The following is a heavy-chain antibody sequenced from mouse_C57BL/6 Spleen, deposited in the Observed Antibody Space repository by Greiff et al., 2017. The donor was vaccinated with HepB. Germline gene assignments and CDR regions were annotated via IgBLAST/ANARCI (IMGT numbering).Heavy chain of an antibody. CDR1: GYTFTGYW. J-gene: IGHJ2*01. V-gene: IGHV1-9*01. CDR3: ASHYDYDFGY. D-gene: IGHD2-4*01. Sequence: VQLQQSGAELMQPGASVKLSCKATGYTFTGYWIEWVKQRPGNGLEWIGGILPGSGSTKYNEKFMGKATFTADTSSNTAYMQLSSLTTEDSAIYYCASHYDYDFGYWGQGTTLTVAS. CDR2: ILPGSGST.